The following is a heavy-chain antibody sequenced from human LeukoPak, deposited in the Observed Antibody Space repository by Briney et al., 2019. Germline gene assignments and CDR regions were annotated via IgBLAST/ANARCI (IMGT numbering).Heavy chain of an antibody. CDR2: TSYDVSNK. Sequence: GTSLRLSCAASGFPFSTYLMHWVRQAPGKGLECVPVTSYDVSNKYYADSVKGRFTISRDNAKSSLYLQMNSLRAEDTAVYYCARERQGCDCFDYWGQGTLVIVSS. V-gene: IGHV3-30-3*01. CDR1: GFPFSTYL. J-gene: IGHJ4*02. CDR3: ARERQGCDCFDY. D-gene: IGHD2-21*02.